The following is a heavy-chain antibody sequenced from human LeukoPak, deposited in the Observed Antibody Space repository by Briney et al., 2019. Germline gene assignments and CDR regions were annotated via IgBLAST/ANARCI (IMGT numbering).Heavy chain of an antibody. V-gene: IGHV4-39*01. D-gene: IGHD3-22*01. Sequence: SETPSLTCTVSGGSISSSSYYWGWIRQPPGKGLEWIGSIYYSGSTYYNPSLKSRVTISVDTSKNQFSLKLSSVTAADTAVYYCARRYLHYYDSSGYVDYWGQGTLVTVSS. CDR3: ARRYLHYYDSSGYVDY. CDR1: GGSISSSSYY. CDR2: IYYSGST. J-gene: IGHJ4*02.